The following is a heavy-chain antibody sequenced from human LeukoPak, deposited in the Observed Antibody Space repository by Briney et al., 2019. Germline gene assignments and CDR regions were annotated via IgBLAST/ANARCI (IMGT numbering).Heavy chain of an antibody. V-gene: IGHV3-74*01. CDR2: VNSGGSST. CDR3: ARGSTQYSSGWYGLDY. J-gene: IGHJ4*02. D-gene: IGHD6-19*01. CDR1: GFTFGSYW. Sequence: GGSLRLSCAASGFTFGSYWMHWVRQAPGKGLVWVSRVNSGGSSTTYADSVKGRFTISRDNAKNTLYLQMNSLRAEDTAVYYCARGSTQYSSGWYGLDYWGQGTLVTVSS.